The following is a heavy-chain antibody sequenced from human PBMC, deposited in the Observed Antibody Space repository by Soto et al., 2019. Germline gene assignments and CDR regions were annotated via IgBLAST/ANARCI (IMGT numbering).Heavy chain of an antibody. V-gene: IGHV1-69*13. CDR2: IIPIFGTA. Sequence: SVKVSCKASGGTFSSYAISWVRQAPGQGLEWMGGIIPIFGTANYAQKFQGRVTITADESTSTAYMELSSLRSDDTAVYYCAREFDYDSSGYYESPDYYGMDVWGQGTTVPVSS. J-gene: IGHJ6*02. CDR1: GGTFSSYA. D-gene: IGHD3-22*01. CDR3: AREFDYDSSGYYESPDYYGMDV.